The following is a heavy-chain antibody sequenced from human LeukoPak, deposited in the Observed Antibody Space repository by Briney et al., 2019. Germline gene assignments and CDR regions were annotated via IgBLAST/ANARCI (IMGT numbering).Heavy chain of an antibody. CDR2: ISAYNGNT. CDR1: GYTFISYG. CDR3: ARVMKGIAAAGSFDY. D-gene: IGHD6-13*01. Sequence: ASVKVSCKASGYTFISYGISWVRQAPGQGLEWMGWISAYNGNTNYAQNLQGRVTMTTDTSTSTAYMELRSLRSDDTAVYYCARVMKGIAAAGSFDYWGQGTLVTVSS. V-gene: IGHV1-18*01. J-gene: IGHJ4*02.